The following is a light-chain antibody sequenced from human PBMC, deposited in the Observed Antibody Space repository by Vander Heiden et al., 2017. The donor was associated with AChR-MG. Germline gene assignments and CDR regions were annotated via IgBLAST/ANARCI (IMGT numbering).Light chain of an antibody. V-gene: IGLV1-44*01. J-gene: IGLJ2*01. Sequence: SVLTQPPSASGTPGQRVTTSCSGSSTNIGRNTVNWYQQIPGTAPKLLIYSNNQRPSGVPDRFSGSKSGTSASLAISGLQSEDEADYYCAAWDDSLNGVVFGGGTKLTVL. CDR1: STNIGRNT. CDR2: SNN. CDR3: AAWDDSLNGVV.